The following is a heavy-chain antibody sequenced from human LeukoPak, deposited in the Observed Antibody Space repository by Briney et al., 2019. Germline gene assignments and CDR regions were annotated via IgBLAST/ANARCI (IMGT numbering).Heavy chain of an antibody. CDR2: ISGSGGST. D-gene: IGHD2-2*01. V-gene: IGHV3-23*01. CDR3: AILDFVVVPAALHN. J-gene: IGHJ4*02. CDR1: GFTFSSYA. Sequence: RPGGSLRLSCAASGFTFSSYAMSWVRQAPGKGLEWVSAISGSGGSTYYADSVKVRFTISRDNSKNTLYLQMNSLRAEDTAVYYCAILDFVVVPAALHNWGQGTLVTASS.